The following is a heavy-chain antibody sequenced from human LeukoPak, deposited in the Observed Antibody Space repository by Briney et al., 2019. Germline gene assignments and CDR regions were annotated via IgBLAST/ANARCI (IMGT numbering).Heavy chain of an antibody. CDR2: INHSGST. J-gene: IGHJ4*02. D-gene: IGHD2-8*02. Sequence: SETLSLTCAVYGGSFSGYYWSWIRQPPGKGLEWIGEINHSGSTNYNPSLKSRVTISVDTSKNQFSLKLSSVTAADTAVYYCARGLLLGGQGTLVTVSS. CDR1: GGSFSGYY. V-gene: IGHV4-34*01. CDR3: ARGLLL.